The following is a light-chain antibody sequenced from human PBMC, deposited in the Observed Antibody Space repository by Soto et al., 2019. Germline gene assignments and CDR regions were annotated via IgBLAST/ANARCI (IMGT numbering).Light chain of an antibody. CDR1: QSINSN. Sequence: IVMTQSPATLSVSPGERATLSCRAIQSINSNLAWYQQKPGQAPRLLIFRASIRATGFPARFSGSGSGTDFTLTISSLEPEDFAVYYCQQRSNWPPEITFGQGTRLE. V-gene: IGKV3-11*01. CDR3: QQRSNWPPEIT. J-gene: IGKJ5*01. CDR2: RAS.